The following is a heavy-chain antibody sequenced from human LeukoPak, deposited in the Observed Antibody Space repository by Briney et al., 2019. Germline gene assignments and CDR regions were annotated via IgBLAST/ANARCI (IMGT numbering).Heavy chain of an antibody. CDR2: ISGSGGST. CDR3: AKDLVPYDFWSGFDY. D-gene: IGHD3-3*01. CDR1: GFTFSSYA. Sequence: GGSLRLSCAASGFTFSSYAMSWVRQAPGKGLEWVSAISGSGGSTYYADSVKGRFTISRDNSKNTLYLQMNSLRAEDTAVYYCAKDLVPYDFWSGFDYWGQGTQVTVSS. J-gene: IGHJ4*02. V-gene: IGHV3-23*01.